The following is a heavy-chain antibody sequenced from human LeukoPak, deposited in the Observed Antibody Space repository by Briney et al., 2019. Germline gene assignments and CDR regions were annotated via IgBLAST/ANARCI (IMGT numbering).Heavy chain of an antibody. V-gene: IGHV3-11*01. D-gene: IGHD6-19*01. CDR3: ARGGPSGWSSYYYYGMDV. CDR1: GFTFSDYY. CDR2: ISSSGSTI. J-gene: IGHJ6*02. Sequence: TGGSLRLSCAASGFTFSDYYMSWIRQAPGKGLEWVSYISSSGSTIYYADSVKGRFTISRDNAKNSLYLQMNSLRAEDTAVYYCARGGPSGWSSYYYYGMDVWGQGTTVTVSS.